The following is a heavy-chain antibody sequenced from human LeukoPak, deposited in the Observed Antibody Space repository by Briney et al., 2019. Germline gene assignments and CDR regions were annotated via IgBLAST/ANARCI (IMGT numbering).Heavy chain of an antibody. CDR1: GGSISSSNW. D-gene: IGHD6-19*01. Sequence: AETLSLTCAVSGGSISSSNWWNWVRQPPGKGLEWIGEIYHSGSTNYNPSLKTRLTISVDKSKNQFSLKLSSVTAADTAVYYCATDGKYYSSGDYWGQGTLVTVS. CDR2: IYHSGST. J-gene: IGHJ4*02. V-gene: IGHV4-4*02. CDR3: ATDGKYYSSGDY.